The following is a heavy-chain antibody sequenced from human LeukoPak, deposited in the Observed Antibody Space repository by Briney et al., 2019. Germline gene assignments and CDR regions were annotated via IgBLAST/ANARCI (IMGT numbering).Heavy chain of an antibody. Sequence: TLSLICNVSGDSISSTTYFWAWMRQPPGRGLEWIGSIYSSGDIYKNPSLKSRITISVDTSKNQVSLKVTSVTAADTAVYYCARDPVYGGKGLGPWGQGTLVTVSS. CDR1: GDSISSTTYF. D-gene: IGHD4-23*01. V-gene: IGHV4-39*02. CDR2: IYSSGDI. J-gene: IGHJ5*02. CDR3: ARDPVYGGKGLGP.